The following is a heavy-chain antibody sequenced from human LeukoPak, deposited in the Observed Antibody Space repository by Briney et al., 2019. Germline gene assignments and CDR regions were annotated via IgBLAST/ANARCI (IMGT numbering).Heavy chain of an antibody. CDR3: VRRGGSNGWGAFDI. D-gene: IGHD6-19*01. V-gene: IGHV3-23*01. J-gene: IGHJ3*02. Sequence: GGSLRLSCAASEFTFSNYVMNWVRQAPGKGLEWVSSIRQSGDITYYADSVKGRFTISRDNSKNTLSLQMNSLSREDTAIYYCVRRGGSNGWGAFDIWGQGTVVTVSS. CDR1: EFTFSNYV. CDR2: IRQSGDIT.